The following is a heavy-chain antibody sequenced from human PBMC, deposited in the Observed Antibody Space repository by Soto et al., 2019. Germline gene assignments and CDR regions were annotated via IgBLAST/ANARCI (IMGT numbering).Heavy chain of an antibody. CDR2: INPASGST. CDR1: GYTFTHYY. D-gene: IGHD6-13*01. V-gene: IGHV1-46*01. J-gene: IGHJ4*02. CDR3: ARDLAAGDH. Sequence: QVQLVQSGAEVKKPGASVKVSCRTSGYTFTHYYIHWVRQAPGQGLEWLAIINPASGSTNYAQDFQCRVTLTMDTSTTTVYMELSGLRAEDTAIFYCARDLAAGDHWGQGTLVTVSS.